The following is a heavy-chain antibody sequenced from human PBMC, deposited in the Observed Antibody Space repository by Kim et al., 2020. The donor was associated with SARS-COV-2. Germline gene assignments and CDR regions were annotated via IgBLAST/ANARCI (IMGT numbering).Heavy chain of an antibody. CDR3: TRETLWFGTRDYYYGMDV. D-gene: IGHD3-10*01. CDR2: IRSKAYGGTT. J-gene: IGHJ6*02. CDR1: GFTFGDYA. Sequence: GGSLRLSCTASGFTFGDYAMSWVRQAPGKGLEWVGFIRSKAYGGTTEYAASVKGRFTISRDDSKSIAYLQMNSLKTEDTAVYYCTRETLWFGTRDYYYGMDVWGQGTTVTVSS. V-gene: IGHV3-49*04.